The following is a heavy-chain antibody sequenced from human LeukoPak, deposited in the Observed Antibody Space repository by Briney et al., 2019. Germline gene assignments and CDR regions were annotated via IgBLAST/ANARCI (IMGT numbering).Heavy chain of an antibody. J-gene: IGHJ6*03. CDR1: GYTFTGYY. V-gene: IGHV1-2*02. Sequence: ASVKVSCKASGYTFTGYYMHWVRQAPGQGLEWMGWINPNSGGTNYAQKFRGRVTMTRDTSISTAYMELSRLRSDDTAVYYCARDSLYYYYYYYMDVWGKGTTVTVSS. CDR2: INPNSGGT. CDR3: ARDSLYYYYYYYMDV.